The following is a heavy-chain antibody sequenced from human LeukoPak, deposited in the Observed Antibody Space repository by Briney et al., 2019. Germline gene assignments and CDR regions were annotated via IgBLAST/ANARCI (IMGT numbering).Heavy chain of an antibody. V-gene: IGHV4-59*01. CDR2: IYYSGST. CDR1: GGSISSCY. J-gene: IGHJ6*03. Sequence: PSETLSLTCTVSGGSISSCYWSWIRQPPGKGLEWIGYIYYSGSTNYNPSLKSRVTISVDTSKNQFSLKLSSVTAADTAVYYCARYYDFWSGYYPTQDYYYYMDVWGKGTTVTVSS. D-gene: IGHD3-3*01. CDR3: ARYYDFWSGYYPTQDYYYYMDV.